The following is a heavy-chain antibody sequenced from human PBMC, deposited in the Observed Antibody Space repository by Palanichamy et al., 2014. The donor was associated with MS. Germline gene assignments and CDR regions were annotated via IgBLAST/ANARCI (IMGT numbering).Heavy chain of an antibody. CDR1: GYSFTSYW. J-gene: IGHJ3*02. CDR2: IYPGDSDT. V-gene: IGHV5-51*03. D-gene: IGHD2/OR15-2a*01. Sequence: EVQLVQSGAEVKKPGESLKISCKGSGYSFTSYWIGWVRQMPGKGLEWMGIIYPGDSDTRYSPSFQGQATISADKSISTAYLQWSSLKASDTAMYYCARPQRRLRSNDAFDIWGQGTMVTVSS. CDR3: ARPQRRLRSNDAFDI.